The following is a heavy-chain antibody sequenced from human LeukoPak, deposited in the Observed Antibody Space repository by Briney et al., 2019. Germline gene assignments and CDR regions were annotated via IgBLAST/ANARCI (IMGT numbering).Heavy chain of an antibody. V-gene: IGHV4-59*08. CDR3: ATIAAYGGGWYTIAY. CDR1: GGSTSSYY. D-gene: IGHD6-19*01. CDR2: ISDSGST. J-gene: IGHJ4*02. Sequence: KPSETLSLTCSVSGGSTSSYYWSWIRQPPGKGLEWSGYISDSGSTNYNPSLKSRVTMSVDTSRNQFSLKLSSVTAADTAVYYCATIAAYGGGWYTIAYWGQGTLVTVSS.